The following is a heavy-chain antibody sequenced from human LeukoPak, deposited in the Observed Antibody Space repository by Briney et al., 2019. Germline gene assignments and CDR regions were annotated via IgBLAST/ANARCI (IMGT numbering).Heavy chain of an antibody. CDR3: ARQPMTTEGYYYYYVDV. CDR2: ISSSGSTI. Sequence: GGSLRLSCAASGFTFSDYYMSWIRQPPGKGLEWVSCISSSGSTIYYADSEKGRFAISRDNAKNSLYLQMNSLRAEDTAVYYCARQPMTTEGYYYYYVDVWGKGTTVTVSS. CDR1: GFTFSDYY. D-gene: IGHD4-11*01. V-gene: IGHV3-11*04. J-gene: IGHJ6*03.